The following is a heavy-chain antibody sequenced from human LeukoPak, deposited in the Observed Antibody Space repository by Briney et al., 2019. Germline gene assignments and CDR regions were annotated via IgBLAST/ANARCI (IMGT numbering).Heavy chain of an antibody. V-gene: IGHV3-66*01. CDR1: GVIVRSNY. CDR2: LYHGGST. CDR3: VRDFRFLEDY. J-gene: IGHJ4*02. D-gene: IGHD3-3*01. Sequence: GGSLRLSCVGSGVIVRSNYMTWVRQAPGKGLEWVSILYHGGSTYYADSVKGRFSISRDTSKNTLYLQMNSLRVEDTAVYYCVRDFRFLEDYWGQGTLVTVSS.